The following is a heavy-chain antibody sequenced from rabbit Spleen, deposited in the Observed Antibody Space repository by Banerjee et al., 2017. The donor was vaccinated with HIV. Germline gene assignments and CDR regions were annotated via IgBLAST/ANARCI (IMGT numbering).Heavy chain of an antibody. J-gene: IGHJ4*01. V-gene: IGHV1S40*01. Sequence: QSLEESGGDLVKPEGSLTLTCTASGFSFSSSYYICWVRQAPGKGLEWIACIYAGTSGSTHYASWAKGRSTISKTSSTTVTLQMTSLTAADTATYFCTIATMTTVITDLWGPGTLVTVS. CDR2: IYAGTSGST. CDR1: GFSFSSSYY. D-gene: IGHD2-1*01. CDR3: TIATMTTVITDL.